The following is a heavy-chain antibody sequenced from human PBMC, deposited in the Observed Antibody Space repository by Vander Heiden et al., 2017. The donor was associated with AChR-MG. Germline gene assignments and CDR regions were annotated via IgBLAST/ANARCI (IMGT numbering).Heavy chain of an antibody. CDR3: TSSPGRQLVY. J-gene: IGHJ4*02. CDR2: IKSKTDGETT. D-gene: IGHD6-6*01. CDR1: GLTVSNAW. V-gene: IGHV3-15*01. Sequence: EVQLVESGGGLAKPGGSLRLPCAASGLTVSNAWMSWVRQAAGKGMEWVGRIKSKTDGETTDSAAPVKGRFTISRDDSKNTLYLQMNSLKTEDTAVYYCTSSPGRQLVYWGQGTRVTVSS.